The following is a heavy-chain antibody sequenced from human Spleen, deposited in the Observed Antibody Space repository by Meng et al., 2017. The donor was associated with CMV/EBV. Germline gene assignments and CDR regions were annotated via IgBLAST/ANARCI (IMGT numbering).Heavy chain of an antibody. CDR2: MNPNSGDT. V-gene: IGHV1-8*01. Sequence: ASVKVSCKASGYTFTSYDINWVRQAPGQGLEWMGWMNPNSGDTDYAKKFQGRVTMTRDTSINTAYMELTSLRSEDTAIYYCARESSTWNQRLFDYWGQGTLVTVS. CDR1: GYTFTSYD. J-gene: IGHJ4*02. D-gene: IGHD6-13*01. CDR3: ARESSTWNQRLFDY.